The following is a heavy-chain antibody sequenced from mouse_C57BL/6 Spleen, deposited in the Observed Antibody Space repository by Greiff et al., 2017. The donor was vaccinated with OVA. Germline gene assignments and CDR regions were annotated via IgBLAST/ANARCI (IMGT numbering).Heavy chain of an antibody. V-gene: IGHV5-6*01. Sequence: EVQLVESGGDLVKPGGSLKLSCAASGFTFSSYGMSWVRQTPDKRLEWVATISSGGSYTYYPDSVKGRFTISRDNAKNTLYLQMSSLKSEDTAMYYCARQGSTMPPYWYFDVWGTGTTVTVSS. D-gene: IGHD2-1*01. J-gene: IGHJ1*03. CDR2: ISSGGSYT. CDR1: GFTFSSYG. CDR3: ARQGSTMPPYWYFDV.